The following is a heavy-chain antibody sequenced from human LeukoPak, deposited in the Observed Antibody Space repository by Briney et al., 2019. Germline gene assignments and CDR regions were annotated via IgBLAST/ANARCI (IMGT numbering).Heavy chain of an antibody. CDR1: GFTFSSYA. CDR2: IWYDGSNK. Sequence: GGSLRLSCATSGFTFSSYAMNWVRQAPGKGLEWVAVIWYDGSNKYYADSVKGRFTISRDNSKNTLYLQMNSLRAEDTAVYYCARDKDTAMVFGMDVWGQGTTVTVSS. V-gene: IGHV3-33*08. J-gene: IGHJ6*02. CDR3: ARDKDTAMVFGMDV. D-gene: IGHD5-18*01.